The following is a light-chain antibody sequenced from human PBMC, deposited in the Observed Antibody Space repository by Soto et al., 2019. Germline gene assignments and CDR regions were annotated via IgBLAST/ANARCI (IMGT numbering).Light chain of an antibody. CDR2: EVN. Sequence: QSALTQPPSESGSPGQSFTISCTGSSSDDGSYNLVSWYQQHPGKAPKLMIYEVNKRPSGLSNRFSGSKSANTASLTISGLQAEDEADYYCFSYAGSSTAGVFGTGTKLTVL. CDR1: SSDDGSYNL. CDR3: FSYAGSSTAGV. V-gene: IGLV2-23*02. J-gene: IGLJ1*01.